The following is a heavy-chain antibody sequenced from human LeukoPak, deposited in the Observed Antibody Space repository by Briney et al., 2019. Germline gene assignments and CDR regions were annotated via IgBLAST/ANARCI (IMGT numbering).Heavy chain of an antibody. J-gene: IGHJ4*02. CDR3: ARHEGRRYFDY. CDR2: IYYSGST. V-gene: IGHV4-59*01. Sequence: PSETLSLTCTVSGGSISSYYWSWIRQPPGKGLEWIGYIYYSGSTNYNPSLKSRVTISVDTSKNQFSLKLSSVTAADTAVYYCARHEGRRYFDYWGQGTLVTVSS. D-gene: IGHD3-10*01. CDR1: GGSISSYY.